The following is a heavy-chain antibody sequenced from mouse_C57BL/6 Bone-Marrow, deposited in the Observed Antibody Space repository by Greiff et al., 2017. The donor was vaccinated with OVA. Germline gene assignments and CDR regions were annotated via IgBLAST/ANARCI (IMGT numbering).Heavy chain of an antibody. Sequence: QVQLQQPGAELVMPGASVKLSCKASGYTFTSYWMHWVKQRPGKGLEWIGQIYPGDGDTNYNGKFKGKATLTADKSSSTAYMQLSSLTSEDSAVYFCARGYYWGQGTTLTVSS. J-gene: IGHJ2*01. V-gene: IGHV1-80*01. CDR2: IYPGDGDT. CDR3: ARGYY. CDR1: GYTFTSYW.